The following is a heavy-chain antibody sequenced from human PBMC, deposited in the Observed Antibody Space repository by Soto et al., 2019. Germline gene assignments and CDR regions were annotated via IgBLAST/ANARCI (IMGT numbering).Heavy chain of an antibody. J-gene: IGHJ4*02. D-gene: IGHD4-17*01. V-gene: IGHV3-9*01. CDR3: AKDTTVSLYYFNS. CDR1: GFNFDDYA. CDR2: ISWNSGSV. Sequence: PGGSLRLSCAASGFNFDDYAMHWVRQAPGKGLEWVSGISWNSGSVGYADSVRGRFTISRDNANNSLYLQMDSLRAEDTALYYCAKDTTVSLYYFNSWGQGALVTVSS.